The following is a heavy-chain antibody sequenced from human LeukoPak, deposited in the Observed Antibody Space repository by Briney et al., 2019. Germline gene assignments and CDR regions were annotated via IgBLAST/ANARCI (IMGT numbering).Heavy chain of an antibody. J-gene: IGHJ3*02. V-gene: IGHV3-21*01. CDR2: ISSSSSYI. D-gene: IGHD1-7*01. CDR3: ARVRYNWNYGAFDI. CDR1: GFTFSSYS. Sequence: GGSLRLSCAASGFTFSSYSMNWVRQAPGKGPEWVSSISSSSSYIYYADSVKGRFTISRDNAKNSLYLQMNSLRAEDTAVYYCARVRYNWNYGAFDIWGQGTMVTVSS.